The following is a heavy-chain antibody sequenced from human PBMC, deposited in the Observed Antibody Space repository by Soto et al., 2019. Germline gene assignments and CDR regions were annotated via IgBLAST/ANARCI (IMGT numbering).Heavy chain of an antibody. V-gene: IGHV1-46*03. CDR1: GYTFTGYY. J-gene: IGHJ3*02. Sequence: ASVKVSCKASGYTFTGYYMHWVRQAPGQGLEWMGIINPNSSTTNDAQKFQGRVTMTRDMSTSTVYMELSSLRSEDTAVYYCARDLYSSSWYVRAFDMWGQGTMVTVSS. D-gene: IGHD6-13*01. CDR2: INPNSSTT. CDR3: ARDLYSSSWYVRAFDM.